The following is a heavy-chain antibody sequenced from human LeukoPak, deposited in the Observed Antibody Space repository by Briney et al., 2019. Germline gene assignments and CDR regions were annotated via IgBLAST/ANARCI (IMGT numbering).Heavy chain of an antibody. Sequence: GGSLRLSCAASGFTFSSYSMTWVRQAPGKGLEWVSSISGSASSTYFADSVKGRFTISRDNYRNTLYLQMNSLRVDDTAIYYCAKAPGTATAARYFDYWGQGSLVTVSS. D-gene: IGHD1-1*01. CDR2: ISGSASST. CDR1: GFTFSSYS. CDR3: AKAPGTATAARYFDY. V-gene: IGHV3-23*01. J-gene: IGHJ4*02.